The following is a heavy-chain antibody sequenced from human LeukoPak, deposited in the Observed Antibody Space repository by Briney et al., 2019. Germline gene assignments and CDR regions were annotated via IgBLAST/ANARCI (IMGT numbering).Heavy chain of an antibody. CDR1: GGSISSGGYY. J-gene: IGHJ5*02. Sequence: SETMSLTCTVSGGSISSGGYYWSWIRQHPGKGLEWIGYIYYSGSTYYNPSLKSRVTISVDTSKNQFSLKLSSVTAADTAVYYCARELSGSGSYWFDPWGQGTLVTVSS. D-gene: IGHD3-10*01. CDR3: ARELSGSGSYWFDP. CDR2: IYYSGST. V-gene: IGHV4-31*03.